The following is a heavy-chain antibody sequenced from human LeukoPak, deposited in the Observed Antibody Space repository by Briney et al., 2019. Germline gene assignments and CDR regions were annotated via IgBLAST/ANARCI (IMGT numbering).Heavy chain of an antibody. D-gene: IGHD2-21*01. V-gene: IGHV4-39*01. CDR1: GGSISGSLSY. CDR3: ARRDYSGDNPVLDY. J-gene: IGHJ4*02. Sequence: PSETLSLTCTVSGGSISGSLSYWGWIRQPPGKGLERIGSVFHSGTTYYNPSLKSRITISVDTSKNQFSLKLSSVTAADTAVYYCARRDYSGDNPVLDYWGQGTLVTVSS. CDR2: VFHSGTT.